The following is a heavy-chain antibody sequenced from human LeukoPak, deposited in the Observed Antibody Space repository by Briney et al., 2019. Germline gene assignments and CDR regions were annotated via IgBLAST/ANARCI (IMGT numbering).Heavy chain of an antibody. CDR1: GASISSGDYY. D-gene: IGHD1-7*01. Sequence: PSETLSLTCNVSGASISSGDYYWSWIRQPPGKGLEWIGYIYHSGSTYYNPSLKSRVTISVDRSKNQFSLKLSSVTAADTAVYYCARGELLPPHFDYWGQGTLVTVSS. V-gene: IGHV4-30-2*01. CDR2: IYHSGST. J-gene: IGHJ4*02. CDR3: ARGELLPPHFDY.